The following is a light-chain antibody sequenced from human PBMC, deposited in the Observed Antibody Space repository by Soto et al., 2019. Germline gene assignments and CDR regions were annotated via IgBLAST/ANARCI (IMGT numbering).Light chain of an antibody. CDR2: EVS. Sequence: QSALTQPASVSGSPGQSITMSCTGTSSDVGSYDFVSWYQQHPGKAPKLLIYEVSNRPSGVSARFSGSKSDNTASLTISGLQAAYEADYFCSSYSSSTVPYVFGSGTKVTVL. V-gene: IGLV2-14*01. CDR1: SSDVGSYDF. CDR3: SSYSSSTVPYV. J-gene: IGLJ1*01.